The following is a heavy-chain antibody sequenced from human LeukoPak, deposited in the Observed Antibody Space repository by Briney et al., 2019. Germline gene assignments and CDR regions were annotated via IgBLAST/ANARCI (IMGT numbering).Heavy chain of an antibody. D-gene: IGHD3-22*01. Sequence: PSETLSLTCTVSGGSISTNNYYWGWIRQPPGKGLEWIGNIYSSGSAYYNPSLKSRVTMSVDTSKNQFSLELSSVTAADTAVYYCARKPIVNSAWYYFDYWGQGTLVTVSS. J-gene: IGHJ4*02. CDR1: GGSISTNNYY. CDR2: IYSSGSA. CDR3: ARKPIVNSAWYYFDY. V-gene: IGHV4-39*07.